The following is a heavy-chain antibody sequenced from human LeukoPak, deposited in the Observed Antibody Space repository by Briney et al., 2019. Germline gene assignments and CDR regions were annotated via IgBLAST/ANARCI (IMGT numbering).Heavy chain of an antibody. CDR1: GYTLTGYY. D-gene: IGHD5-24*01. J-gene: IGHJ6*03. CDR3: ATATGNYYYYYMDV. V-gene: IGHV1-2*02. Sequence: ASVKVSCKASGYTLTGYYMHWVRQAPGQGLEWMGWINPNSGGTNYAQKFQGRVTMTRDTSITTAYMELSRLRSDDTAVYYCATATGNYYYYYMDVWGKGTTVTVSS. CDR2: INPNSGGT.